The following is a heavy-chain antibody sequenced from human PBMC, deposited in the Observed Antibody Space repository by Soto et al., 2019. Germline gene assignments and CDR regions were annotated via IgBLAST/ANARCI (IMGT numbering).Heavy chain of an antibody. CDR2: IYSSGST. Sequence: QVQLQESGPGLVRPSQTLSLTCTVSDGSISSGSYYWNWIRHHPVKGLEWIGYIYSSGSTWYNPCRQCKVTISKHTSANHFSLTLTSVTAADTAIFYCSFVVATPRKAVSLDPWGQGTLVTVSS. D-gene: IGHD5-12*01. CDR1: DGSISSGSYY. V-gene: IGHV4-31*06. J-gene: IGHJ5*02. CDR3: SFVVATPRKAVSLDP.